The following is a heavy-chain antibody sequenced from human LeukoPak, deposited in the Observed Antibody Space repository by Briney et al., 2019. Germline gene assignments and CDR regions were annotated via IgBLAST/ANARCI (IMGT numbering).Heavy chain of an antibody. D-gene: IGHD3-3*01. CDR3: ARTIFGVVSYFDI. V-gene: IGHV3-7*01. CDR1: GFTFSSYW. J-gene: IGHJ3*02. Sequence: PGGSLRLSCAASGFTFSSYWMSWVRQAPGRGLEWVANIEQDGSEKYYVDAVKGRFTISKDNAKNSLYLQMNSLRAEDTAVYYCARTIFGVVSYFDIWGQGAMVTVSS. CDR2: IEQDGSEK.